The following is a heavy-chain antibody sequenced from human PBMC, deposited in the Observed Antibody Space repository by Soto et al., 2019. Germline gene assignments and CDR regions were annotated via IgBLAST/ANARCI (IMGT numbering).Heavy chain of an antibody. D-gene: IGHD2-21*02. CDR3: ARDSNGGNSLGAFDI. Sequence: WASVKVSCKASGGTFSSYAISWVRQAPGQGLEWMGGIIPIFGTANYAQKFQGRVTITADESTSTAYMELSSLRSEDTAVYYCARDSNGGNSLGAFDIWGQGTMVTVSS. J-gene: IGHJ3*02. V-gene: IGHV1-69*13. CDR1: GGTFSSYA. CDR2: IIPIFGTA.